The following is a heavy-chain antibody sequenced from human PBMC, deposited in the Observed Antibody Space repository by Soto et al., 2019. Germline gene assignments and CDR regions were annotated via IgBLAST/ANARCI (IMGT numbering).Heavy chain of an antibody. CDR3: ARSHNFDTSGYYFYYFDY. Sequence: QVQLQESGPGLVKPSQTLSLTCTVSGGSISSGGFYWSWIRQHPGKGLEWIGYIYYSGSTYYNPSLTSRVSISVDTSKNQFSLKLSSVTAADTAVYYCARSHNFDTSGYYFYYFDYWGQGTLVTVSS. V-gene: IGHV4-31*03. CDR2: IYYSGST. D-gene: IGHD3-22*01. J-gene: IGHJ4*02. CDR1: GGSISSGGFY.